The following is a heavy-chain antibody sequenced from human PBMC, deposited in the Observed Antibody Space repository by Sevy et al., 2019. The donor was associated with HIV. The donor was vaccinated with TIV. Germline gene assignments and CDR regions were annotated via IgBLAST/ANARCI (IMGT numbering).Heavy chain of an antibody. CDR1: GFTFSSYA. CDR3: AKGYYGSEGYYTFDY. D-gene: IGHD3-10*01. V-gene: IGHV3-23*01. J-gene: IGHJ4*02. Sequence: GGSLRLSCAASGFTFSSYAMSWVRQAPGKGLEWVSAISGSGGSTYYADSVKGRFTISRDNSKNTLYLQMNSLRAEDTAVYYCAKGYYGSEGYYTFDYWGQGTMVTVSS. CDR2: ISGSGGST.